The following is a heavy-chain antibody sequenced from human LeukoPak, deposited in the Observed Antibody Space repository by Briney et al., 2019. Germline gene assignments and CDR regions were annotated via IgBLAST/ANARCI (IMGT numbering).Heavy chain of an antibody. V-gene: IGHV3-30*02. CDR2: IRYDGSDK. J-gene: IGHJ6*03. D-gene: IGHD1-26*01. Sequence: GGSLRLSCAASGFTFSSYGMHWVRQAPGKGLEWVAYIRYDGSDKYYADSVKGRFTISRDNSKNTLYLQMNSLRAEDTAVYYCAKCRGGGSYPGGYYYMDVWGKGTTVTVSS. CDR1: GFTFSSYG. CDR3: AKCRGGGSYPGGYYYMDV.